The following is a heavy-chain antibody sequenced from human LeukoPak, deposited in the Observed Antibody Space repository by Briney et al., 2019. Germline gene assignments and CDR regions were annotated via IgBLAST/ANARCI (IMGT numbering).Heavy chain of an antibody. J-gene: IGHJ3*01. Sequence: PSETLSLTCTVSGDSISGTYWSWIRQAAGKKLEWIGRIYSSGSTHYNPSLKSRVTMSVDTSKNQFSLRLNSVTAADTALYYCARVLLSTAYDSSWFGDVFDLWGQGTMVTVSS. D-gene: IGHD6-13*01. CDR3: ARVLLSTAYDSSWFGDVFDL. V-gene: IGHV4-4*07. CDR1: GDSISGTY. CDR2: IYSSGST.